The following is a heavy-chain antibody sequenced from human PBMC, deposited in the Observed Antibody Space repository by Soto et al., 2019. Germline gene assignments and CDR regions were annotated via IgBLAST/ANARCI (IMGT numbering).Heavy chain of an antibody. Sequence: TLSLTCAVSGGSISSGGYSWSWIRQPPGKGLEWIGYIYHSGSTYYNPSLKSRVTISVDRSKNQFSLKLSSVTAADTAVYYCARVTMVRGVRYYYYGMDVWGQGTTVTVS. J-gene: IGHJ6*02. V-gene: IGHV4-30-2*01. CDR1: GGSISSGGYS. CDR2: IYHSGST. D-gene: IGHD3-10*01. CDR3: ARVTMVRGVRYYYYGMDV.